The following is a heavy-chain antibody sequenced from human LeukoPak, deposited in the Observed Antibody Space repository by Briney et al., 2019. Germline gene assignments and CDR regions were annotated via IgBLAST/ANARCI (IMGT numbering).Heavy chain of an antibody. CDR3: AKDPPAV. CDR2: LSGSGGNT. Sequence: GGSLRLYCAASGFTFSSYAMSWVRQAPGKGLEWVAGLSGSGGNTYYADSVKGRFTISRDNSKNKLYLQMNSLRAEDTAVYYCAKDPPAVWGQGTMVTVSS. V-gene: IGHV3-23*01. J-gene: IGHJ3*01. CDR1: GFTFSSYA.